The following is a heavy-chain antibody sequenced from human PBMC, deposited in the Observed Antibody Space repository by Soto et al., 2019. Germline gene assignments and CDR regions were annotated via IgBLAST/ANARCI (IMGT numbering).Heavy chain of an antibody. V-gene: IGHV1-46*01. Sequence: ASVKVSCKASGYTFTSYYMHWVRQAPGQGLEWMGIINPSGGSTSYAQKFQGRVTMTRDTSTSTVYMELSSLRSEDTAVYYCARDPFYDSSGFPPYYYYGMDVWGQGTTVTVSS. CDR3: ARDPFYDSSGFPPYYYYGMDV. CDR2: INPSGGST. J-gene: IGHJ6*02. CDR1: GYTFTSYY. D-gene: IGHD3-22*01.